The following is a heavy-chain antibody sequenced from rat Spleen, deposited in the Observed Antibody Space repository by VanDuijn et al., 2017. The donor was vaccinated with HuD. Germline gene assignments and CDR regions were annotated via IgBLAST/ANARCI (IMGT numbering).Heavy chain of an antibody. CDR2: ITNTGGST. Sequence: EVQLVESGGGLVQPGRSLKLSCVASGFTFNNYWMTWIRQAPGKGLEWVASITNTGGSTYYPDSVKGRFTISRDNAKSTLYLQMNSLRSEDTATYYCTRVGVEEEGFDYWGQGVMVTVSS. V-gene: IGHV5-31*01. D-gene: IGHD1-11*01. J-gene: IGHJ2*01. CDR1: GFTFNNYW. CDR3: TRVGVEEEGFDY.